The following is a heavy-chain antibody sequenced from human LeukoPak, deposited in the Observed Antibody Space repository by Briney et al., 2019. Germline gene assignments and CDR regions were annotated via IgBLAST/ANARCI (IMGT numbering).Heavy chain of an antibody. CDR1: GYTFTSYD. CDR3: ARVSGSYWHFDY. D-gene: IGHD1-26*01. J-gene: IGHJ4*02. V-gene: IGHV1-8*01. Sequence: ASVKVSCKASGYTFTSYDINWVRQATGQGLEWMGWMNPNSGNTGYAQKFQGRVTMTRNTSISTAYMELSSLRSEDTAVYYCARVSGSYWHFDYWGQGTLVTVSS. CDR2: MNPNSGNT.